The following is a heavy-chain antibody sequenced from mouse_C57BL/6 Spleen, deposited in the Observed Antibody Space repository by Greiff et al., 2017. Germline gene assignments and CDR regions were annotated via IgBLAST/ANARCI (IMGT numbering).Heavy chain of an antibody. Sequence: VQLVESGPGLVQPSQSLSITCTVSGFSLTSYGVHWVRQSPGKGLEWLGVIWSGGSTDYNAAFISRLSISKDNSKSQVFFKMNSLQADDTAIYYCARPTVYAMDYWGQGTSVTVSS. J-gene: IGHJ4*01. V-gene: IGHV2-2*01. CDR2: IWSGGST. CDR1: GFSLTSYG. CDR3: ARPTVYAMDY. D-gene: IGHD2-10*01.